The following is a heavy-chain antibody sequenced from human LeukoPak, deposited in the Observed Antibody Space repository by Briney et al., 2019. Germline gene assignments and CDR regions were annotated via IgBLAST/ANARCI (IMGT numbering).Heavy chain of an antibody. CDR3: AKEIYYDSSDFFDY. V-gene: IGHV3-30*18. D-gene: IGHD3-22*01. CDR1: GFSFSSYG. J-gene: IGHJ4*02. Sequence: GRSLTLSCAASGFSFSSYGMHWVRQAPGKGLEWVAVIGYDGSNKYYADSVKGRFTISRDNSKNTLYLQMNSLRTEDTAVYFCAKEIYYDSSDFFDYWGQGTMVTVSS. CDR2: IGYDGSNK.